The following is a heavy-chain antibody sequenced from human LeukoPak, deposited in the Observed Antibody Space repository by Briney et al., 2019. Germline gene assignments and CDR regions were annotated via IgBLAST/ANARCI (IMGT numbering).Heavy chain of an antibody. J-gene: IGHJ3*02. D-gene: IGHD1-14*01. CDR3: ARGSRTDGFDI. CDR2: IYASGST. CDR1: GGSISNYY. V-gene: IGHV4-4*07. Sequence: SETLSLTCTVSGGSISNYYWSWLRQPVGKGLEWIGRIYASGSTNYNPTLKSRVTISADTSKNHFSLNLTSVTAADTAIYYCARGSRTDGFDIWGQGTMVTASS.